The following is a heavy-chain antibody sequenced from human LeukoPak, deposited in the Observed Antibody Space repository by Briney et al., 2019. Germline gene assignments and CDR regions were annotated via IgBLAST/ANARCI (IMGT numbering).Heavy chain of an antibody. V-gene: IGHV3-9*01. J-gene: IGHJ4*02. CDR1: GFTFDDYA. D-gene: IGHD3-22*01. CDR2: ISWNSGSI. CDR3: AKDRGSGYYSDFDY. Sequence: PGGSLRLSCAASGFTFDDYAMHWVRQAPRKGLEWVSGISWNSGSIGYADSVKGRFTISRDNAKNSLYLQMNSLRAEDTALYYCAKDRGSGYYSDFDYWGQGTLVTVSS.